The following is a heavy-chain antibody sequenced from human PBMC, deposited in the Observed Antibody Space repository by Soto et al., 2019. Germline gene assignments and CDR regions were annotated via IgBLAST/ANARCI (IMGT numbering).Heavy chain of an antibody. J-gene: IGHJ5*02. CDR2: MNPNSGNS. V-gene: IGHV1-8*01. D-gene: IGHD6-13*01. Sequence: QVQLVQSGAEVKKPGASVKVSCKASGYTFTSYVINWLRQATGQGLEWMGWMNPNSGNSGYAQKFQGRVTMNRNTSISTAYMELSSLRSEDTAVYYCARAAQQLANWFDPWGQGTLVTVSS. CDR1: GYTFTSYV. CDR3: ARAAQQLANWFDP.